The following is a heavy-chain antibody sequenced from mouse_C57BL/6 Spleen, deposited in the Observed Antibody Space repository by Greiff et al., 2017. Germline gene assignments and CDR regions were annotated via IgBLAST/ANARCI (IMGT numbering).Heavy chain of an antibody. CDR1: GYTFTSYW. CDR3: ASYYDYDGFAY. Sequence: QVQLQQPGAELVKPGASVKVSCKASGYTFTSYWMHWVKQRPGQGLEWIGRIHPSDSDTNYNQKFKGKATLTVDKSSSTAYMQLSSLTSEDSAVYDCASYYDYDGFAYWGQGTLVTVSA. CDR2: IHPSDSDT. V-gene: IGHV1-74*01. J-gene: IGHJ3*01. D-gene: IGHD2-4*01.